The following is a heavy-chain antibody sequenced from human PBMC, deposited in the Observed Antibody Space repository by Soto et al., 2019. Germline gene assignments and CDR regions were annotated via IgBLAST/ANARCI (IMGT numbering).Heavy chain of an antibody. V-gene: IGHV3-49*04. CDR2: IRGKAYGGAV. CDR3: TRWYSSMLNSPHQAMDV. J-gene: IGHJ6*02. CDR1: EFSFGDYA. Sequence: PGGSLRLSCTVSEFSFGDYAMTWVRQAQGKGLEWVACIRGKAYGGAVEYAASVKGRFTISRDDSKSIAYLQMDSLKREDSGVYYCTRWYSSMLNSPHQAMDVCGQGTSVTVSS. D-gene: IGHD6-19*01.